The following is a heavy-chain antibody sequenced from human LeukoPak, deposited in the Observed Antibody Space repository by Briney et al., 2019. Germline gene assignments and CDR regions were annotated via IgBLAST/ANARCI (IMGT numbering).Heavy chain of an antibody. CDR3: ARDRSAMGRPPLNY. D-gene: IGHD5-18*01. J-gene: IGHJ4*02. V-gene: IGHV3-48*04. Sequence: GGSLRLSCAASGFTFSSYSMNWARQAPGKGLEWVSYISSSSSTIYYADSVKGRFTISRDNAKNSLYLQMNSLRAEDTAVYYCARDRSAMGRPPLNYWGQGTLVTVSS. CDR1: GFTFSSYS. CDR2: ISSSSSTI.